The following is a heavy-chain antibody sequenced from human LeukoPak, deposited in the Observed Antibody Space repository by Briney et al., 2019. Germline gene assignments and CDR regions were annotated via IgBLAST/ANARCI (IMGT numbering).Heavy chain of an antibody. CDR3: ARGPAYDSSGYYYFDY. D-gene: IGHD3-22*01. Sequence: GASVKASCKASGGTFSSYAISWVRQAPGQGLEWMGGIIPIFGTANYAQKFQGRVTITADESTSTAYMELSSLRSEDTAVYYCARGPAYDSSGYYYFDYWGQGTLVTVSS. J-gene: IGHJ4*02. CDR2: IIPIFGTA. CDR1: GGTFSSYA. V-gene: IGHV1-69*13.